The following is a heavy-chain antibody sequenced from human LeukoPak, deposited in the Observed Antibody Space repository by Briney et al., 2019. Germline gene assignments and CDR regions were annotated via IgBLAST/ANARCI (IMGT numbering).Heavy chain of an antibody. CDR2: ISYDGSNK. V-gene: IGHV3-30-3*01. J-gene: IGHJ6*02. Sequence: GGSLRLSCAASGFTFSSYAMHWVRQAPGKGLEWVAVISYDGSNKYYADSVKGRFTISRDNSKNTLYLQMNSLRAEGTAVYYCARDHLLHWLGLYYYGMDVWGQGTTVTVSS. CDR1: GFTFSSYA. CDR3: ARDHLLHWLGLYYYGMDV. D-gene: IGHD3-9*01.